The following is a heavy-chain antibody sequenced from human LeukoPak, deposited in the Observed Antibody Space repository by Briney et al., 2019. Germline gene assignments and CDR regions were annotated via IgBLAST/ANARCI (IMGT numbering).Heavy chain of an antibody. CDR3: ASAKYRSSWYYFDY. CDR2: IYYSGST. D-gene: IGHD6-13*01. CDR1: GGSISSSSYY. Sequence: SETLSLTCTVSGGSISSSSYYWGWIRQPPGKGLEWIGSIYYSGSTYYNPSLKSRVTISVDTSKNQFSLKLSSVTAADTAVYYCASAKYRSSWYYFDYWGQGTLVTVSS. V-gene: IGHV4-39*07. J-gene: IGHJ4*02.